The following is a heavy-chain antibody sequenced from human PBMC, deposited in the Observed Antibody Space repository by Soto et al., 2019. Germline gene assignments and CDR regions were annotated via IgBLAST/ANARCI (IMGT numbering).Heavy chain of an antibody. J-gene: IGHJ4*02. Sequence: GGSLRLSCAASGFTFSSYAMHWVRQAPGKGLEWVAVISYDGSNKYYADSVKGRFTISRDNSKNTLYLQMNSLRAEDTAVYYCARAGYYDSSGIPDGYWGQGTLVTVSS. D-gene: IGHD3-22*01. CDR2: ISYDGSNK. CDR1: GFTFSSYA. CDR3: ARAGYYDSSGIPDGY. V-gene: IGHV3-30-3*01.